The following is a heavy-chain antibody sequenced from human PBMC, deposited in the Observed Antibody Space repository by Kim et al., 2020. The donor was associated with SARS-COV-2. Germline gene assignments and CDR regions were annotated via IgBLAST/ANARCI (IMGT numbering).Heavy chain of an antibody. J-gene: IGHJ4*02. CDR3: ARRISSPIRYSSSWYFDY. CDR2: IYYSGST. D-gene: IGHD6-13*01. Sequence: SETLSLTCTVSGGSISSSSYYWGWIRQPPGKGLEWIGSIYYSGSTYYNPSLKSRVTISVDTSKNQFSLKLSSVTAADTAVYYCARRISSPIRYSSSWYFDYWGQGTLVTVSS. CDR1: GGSISSSSYY. V-gene: IGHV4-39*01.